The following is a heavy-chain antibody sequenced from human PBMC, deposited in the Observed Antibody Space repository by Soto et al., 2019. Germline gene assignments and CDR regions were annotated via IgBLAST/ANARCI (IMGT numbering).Heavy chain of an antibody. CDR1: GYTFTSYG. J-gene: IGHJ5*02. CDR2: ISAYNGNT. Sequence: GASVKVSCKTSGYTFTSYGISWVRQAPGQGLEWMGWISAYNGNTNYALKLQGRVTMTTDTSTSAAYMELRSLRSDDTAVYYCARAYSSSSWFDPWGQGTLVTVSS. V-gene: IGHV1-18*01. CDR3: ARAYSSSSWFDP. D-gene: IGHD6-6*01.